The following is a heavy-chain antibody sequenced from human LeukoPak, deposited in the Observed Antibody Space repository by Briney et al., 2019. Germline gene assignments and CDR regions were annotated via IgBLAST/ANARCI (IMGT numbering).Heavy chain of an antibody. CDR2: IYYSGST. CDR1: GGCISSYY. V-gene: IGHV4-59*08. CDR3: ARQRTGAHILDY. J-gene: IGHJ4*02. Sequence: PSETLSLTCTVSGGCISSYYWSWIRPPPRKGLEWIVYIYYSGSTNYNPSLKSRVTISIDTSKNHFSLKLSSVTAADTAVYYCARQRTGAHILDYWGQGTLVTVSS. D-gene: IGHD3/OR15-3a*01.